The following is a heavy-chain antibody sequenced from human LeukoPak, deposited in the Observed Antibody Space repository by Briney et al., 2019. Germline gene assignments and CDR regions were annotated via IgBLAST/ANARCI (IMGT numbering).Heavy chain of an antibody. CDR1: GGSISSYY. D-gene: IGHD2-15*01. V-gene: IGHV4-59*01. CDR2: IYYSGST. Sequence: PSETLSLTCTVSGGSISSYYWSWIRQPPGKGLEWIGYIYYSGSTNYNPSLKSRVTISVDTSKNQFSLKLSSVTAADTAVYYCANGGLGAYWNWGQGTLVTVSS. J-gene: IGHJ4*02. CDR3: ANGGLGAYWN.